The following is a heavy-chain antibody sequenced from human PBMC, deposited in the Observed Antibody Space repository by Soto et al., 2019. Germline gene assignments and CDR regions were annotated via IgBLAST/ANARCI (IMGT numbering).Heavy chain of an antibody. CDR1: GYTFTNNV. V-gene: IGHV1-3*01. CDR2: VNAGNDNT. CDR3: AREVPYGYSRFDY. Sequence: ASVKVSCKTSGYTFTNNVIHWVRQAPGQRLEWIGWVNAGNDNTKWSREFQGRLTLTKDTSATTAYMELSSLTPEDTAIYFCAREVPYGYSRFDYWGQGTLVTVSS. J-gene: IGHJ4*02. D-gene: IGHD5-18*01.